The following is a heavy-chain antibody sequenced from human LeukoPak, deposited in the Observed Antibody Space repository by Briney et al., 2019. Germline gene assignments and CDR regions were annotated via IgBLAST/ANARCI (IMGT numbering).Heavy chain of an antibody. CDR2: IRDKANSYAT. Sequence: GGSLRLSCAASGFNVSRNYMSWVRQASGKGLEWVGRIRDKANSYATAYAASAKGRFTVSRDDSKNTAYLQMNSLKTEDTAVYYCTKWDQADYPFDFWGQGTLVTVSS. D-gene: IGHD4-11*01. CDR3: TKWDQADYPFDF. V-gene: IGHV3-73*01. CDR1: GFNVSRNY. J-gene: IGHJ4*02.